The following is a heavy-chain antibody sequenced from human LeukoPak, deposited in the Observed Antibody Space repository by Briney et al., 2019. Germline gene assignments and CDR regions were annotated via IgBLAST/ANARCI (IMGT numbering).Heavy chain of an antibody. V-gene: IGHV3-53*01. CDR1: GFTVSSNY. CDR3: ARGGRGYSYGSICDY. CDR2: IYSGGST. J-gene: IGHJ4*02. Sequence: PGGSLRLSCAASGFTVSSNYMSWVRQAPGKGLEWVSVIYSGGSTYYADSVKGRFTISRDNSKNTLYLQMNSLRAEDTAVYYCARGGRGYSYGSICDYWGQGTLVTVSS. D-gene: IGHD5-18*01.